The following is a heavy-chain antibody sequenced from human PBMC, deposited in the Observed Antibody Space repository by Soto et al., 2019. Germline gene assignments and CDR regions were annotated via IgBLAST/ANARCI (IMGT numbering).Heavy chain of an antibody. CDR2: IYYIGST. V-gene: IGHV4-59*08. Sequence: LSLTCPVTSCSINSYYWRWLRQPPGKGLEWIGYIYYIGSTNYNPSLKSRVTISVDTSKNQFSLKMRSVTAADTAVYYCAGAYSAYDRAPYWGQGTLVTVS. CDR1: SCSINSYY. D-gene: IGHD5-12*01. J-gene: IGHJ4*02. CDR3: AGAYSAYDRAPY.